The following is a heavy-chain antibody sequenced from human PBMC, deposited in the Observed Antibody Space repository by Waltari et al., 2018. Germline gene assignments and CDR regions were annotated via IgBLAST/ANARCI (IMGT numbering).Heavy chain of an antibody. CDR2: IYNVGST. CDR1: GFSVSTNH. V-gene: IGHV3-53*02. CDR3: MAYGDYSY. Sequence: EVQLVETGGGLIQPGGSLRLSCAVSGFSVSTNHVSWVRQAPGKGLEWVSTIYNVGSTYFADSVKGRFTISRDNSKNTVYLQMNSLRADDMAVYYCMAYGDYSYWGQGTLVTVSS. D-gene: IGHD5-12*01. J-gene: IGHJ4*02.